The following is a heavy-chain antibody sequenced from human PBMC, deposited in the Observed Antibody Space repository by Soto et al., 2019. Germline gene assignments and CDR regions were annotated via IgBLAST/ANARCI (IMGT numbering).Heavy chain of an antibody. V-gene: IGHV4-34*01. CDR1: GGSFSGYY. J-gene: IGHJ6*03. CDR3: ARGNSSSWYFAYYYMDA. Sequence: SETLSLTCAVYGGSFSGYYWSWIRQPPGKGLEWIGEINHSGSTNYNPSLRSRVTISVDTSKNQFSLKLSSVTAADTAVYYCARGNSSSWYFAYYYMDAWGKGTTVTVSS. CDR2: INHSGST. D-gene: IGHD6-13*01.